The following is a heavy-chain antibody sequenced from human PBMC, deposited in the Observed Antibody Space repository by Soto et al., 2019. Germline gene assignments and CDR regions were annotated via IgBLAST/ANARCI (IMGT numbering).Heavy chain of an antibody. Sequence: SETLSLTCTVSGGSISSYYLSWVRQAPGKGLEWIGYIYYSGSTNYNPSLKSRVTISVDTSNNQFSLKLSSVTAADTAVYYCARGTTNSGSYYTPYYYYGMDVWGQGTTVTVSS. V-gene: IGHV4-59*01. CDR1: GGSISSYY. J-gene: IGHJ6*02. CDR2: IYYSGST. D-gene: IGHD3-10*01. CDR3: ARGTTNSGSYYTPYYYYGMDV.